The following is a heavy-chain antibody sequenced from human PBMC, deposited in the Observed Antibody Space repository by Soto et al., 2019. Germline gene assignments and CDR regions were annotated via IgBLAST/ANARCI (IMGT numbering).Heavy chain of an antibody. CDR3: ARDSPPRYYDSSGYYFDY. CDR2: ISAYNGNT. CDR1: GYTFTSYG. J-gene: IGHJ4*02. V-gene: IGHV1-18*01. D-gene: IGHD3-22*01. Sequence: ASVKVSCKASGYTFTSYGISWVRQAPGQGLEWMGWISAYNGNTNYAQKLQGRVTMTTDTSTSTAYMELRSLRSDDTTVYYCARDSPPRYYDSSGYYFDYWGQGTLVTVSS.